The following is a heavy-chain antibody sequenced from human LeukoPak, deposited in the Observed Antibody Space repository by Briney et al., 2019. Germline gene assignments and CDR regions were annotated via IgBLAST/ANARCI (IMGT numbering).Heavy chain of an antibody. CDR2: IRYDGSNK. D-gene: IGHD3-10*01. V-gene: IGHV3-30*02. Sequence: GGSLRLSCAASGFTFSSYGMHWVRQAPGRGLEWVAFIRYDGSNKYYADSVKGRFTISRDNSKNTLYLQMNSLRAEDAAVYYCAKVLLWFGELPPGAFDIWGQGTMVTVSS. J-gene: IGHJ3*02. CDR1: GFTFSSYG. CDR3: AKVLLWFGELPPGAFDI.